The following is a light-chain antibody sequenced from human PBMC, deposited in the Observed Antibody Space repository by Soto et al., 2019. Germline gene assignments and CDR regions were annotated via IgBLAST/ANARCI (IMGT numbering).Light chain of an antibody. CDR3: QQYYSSPRT. CDR1: HSVSSNF. J-gene: IGKJ1*01. V-gene: IGKV3-20*01. Sequence: EIVLTQSPGTLSLSPGERATLSCRTSHSVSSNFLAWYQQKPGQAPRLLISGASNRATGIPDRFSGSGSGTDFTLTISRLEPEDFAVYHCQQYYSSPRTFGQGTKVDIK. CDR2: GAS.